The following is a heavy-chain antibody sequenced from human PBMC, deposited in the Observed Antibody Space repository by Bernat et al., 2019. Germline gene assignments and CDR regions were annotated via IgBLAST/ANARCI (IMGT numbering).Heavy chain of an antibody. J-gene: IGHJ4*02. CDR1: GGSISTGSYY. V-gene: IGHV4-39*01. Sequence: QLQLQESGPGLVKPSETLSLTCTVSGGSISTGSYYWGWIRQPPGKGLEWIGSIYYSGSTYYNPSLKSRVTISVDTSKKQFSLNLNSVTAADTAVYYCARPPYSSSAYWSQGTLVTVSS. CDR2: IYYSGST. CDR3: ARPPYSSSAY. D-gene: IGHD6-6*01.